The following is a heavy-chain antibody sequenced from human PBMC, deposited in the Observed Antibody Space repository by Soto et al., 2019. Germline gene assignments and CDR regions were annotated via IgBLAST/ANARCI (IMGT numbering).Heavy chain of an antibody. CDR2: IYYSGST. CDR3: ARRQSSSWYGL. V-gene: IGHV4-39*01. Sequence: QLQLQESGPGLVKPSETLSLTCTVSGGSISSSSYYWGWIRQPPGKVLEWIGSIYYSGSTYYNPSLKSRVTISVDTSKNQFSLKLSSVTAADTAVYYCARRQSSSWYGLWGQGTLVTVSS. D-gene: IGHD6-13*01. CDR1: GGSISSSSYY. J-gene: IGHJ4*02.